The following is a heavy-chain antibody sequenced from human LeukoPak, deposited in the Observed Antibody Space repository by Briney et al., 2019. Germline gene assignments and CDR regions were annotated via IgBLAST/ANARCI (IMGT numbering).Heavy chain of an antibody. CDR2: ISGDSTYI. J-gene: IGHJ4*02. V-gene: IGHV3-21*01. Sequence: GALRPFRGIFGVPFSGYYLKWFRQAPGEGMEWVSSISGDSTYIFYADSVKGRFTISRENTKNLVYLQMNTLRAEDAAVYYCARNRINHFYDYWGQGTQVTVSS. D-gene: IGHD2/OR15-2a*01. CDR3: ARNRINHFYDY. CDR1: VPFSGYY.